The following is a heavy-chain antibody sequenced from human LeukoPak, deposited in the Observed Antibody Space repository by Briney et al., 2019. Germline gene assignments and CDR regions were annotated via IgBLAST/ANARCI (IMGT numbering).Heavy chain of an antibody. J-gene: IGHJ5*01. CDR1: GFTVSSNY. CDR3: AKAPTVTTLDS. Sequence: PGGSLRLSCAASGFTVSSNYMSWVRQAPGKGLEWVSVIYSGGSTYYADSVKGRFTISRDNSKNTLYLQMNSLRAEDTAVYYCAKAPTVTTLDSWGQGTLVTVSS. CDR2: IYSGGST. V-gene: IGHV3-53*01. D-gene: IGHD4-17*01.